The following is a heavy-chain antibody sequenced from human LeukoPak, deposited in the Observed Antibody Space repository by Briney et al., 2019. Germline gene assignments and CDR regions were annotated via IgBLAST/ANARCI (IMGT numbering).Heavy chain of an antibody. CDR1: GFSSNTSGVG. CDR3: AHSAEITTIFAFDY. Sequence: SGPTLVKPTQTLTLTCTFSGFSSNTSGVGVGWIRQPPGKALEWLALIFWDDNKRYSPSLESRLTITKDTSKKQVVLTMTNMDPVDTATYYCAHSAEITTIFAFDYWGQGSLVTVSS. V-gene: IGHV2-5*02. D-gene: IGHD5-24*01. CDR2: IFWDDNK. J-gene: IGHJ4*02.